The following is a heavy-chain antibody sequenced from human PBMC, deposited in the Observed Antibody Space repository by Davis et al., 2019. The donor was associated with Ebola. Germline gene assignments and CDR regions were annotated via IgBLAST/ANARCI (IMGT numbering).Heavy chain of an antibody. D-gene: IGHD3-22*01. J-gene: IGHJ4*02. Sequence: AASVKVSCKASGYTFTNYGVSWVRQAPGQGLEWMGWIGAYNGNTNYAQKLQGRVAMTTDTSTRTAYMELRSLRSDDTAVYYCARVYHSNMCGDYWGQGTLVTVSS. CDR2: IGAYNGNT. V-gene: IGHV1-18*01. CDR1: GYTFTNYG. CDR3: ARVYHSNMCGDY.